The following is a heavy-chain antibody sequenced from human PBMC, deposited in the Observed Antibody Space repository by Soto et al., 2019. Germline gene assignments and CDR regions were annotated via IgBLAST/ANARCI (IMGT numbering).Heavy chain of an antibody. CDR3: ARSQRNGAMDV. Sequence: EVHLVESGGGLVKPGGSLRVSCATSGFTFSTYSMNWVRQAPGKGLEWVSSVTSSTTFMDYADSVKVRFTVSRDDAKSSLFLQMNSLRVDDSAVYYCARSQRNGAMDVWGQGTTVTVSS. CDR1: GFTFSTYS. CDR2: VTSSTTFM. J-gene: IGHJ6*02. D-gene: IGHD2-8*01. V-gene: IGHV3-21*01.